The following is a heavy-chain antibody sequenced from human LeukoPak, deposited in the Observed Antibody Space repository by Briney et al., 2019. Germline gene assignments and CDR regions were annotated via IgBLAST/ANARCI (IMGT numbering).Heavy chain of an antibody. CDR1: GFTFSSYA. CDR2: ISYDGSNK. Sequence: PGGSLRLSCAASGFTFSSYAMHWVRQAPGKGLEWVAVISYDGSNKYYADSVKGRFTISRDNSKNTLYLQMNSLRAEDTAVYYCARSGYGTHAFDIWGQGTMVTVSS. CDR3: ARSGYGTHAFDI. V-gene: IGHV3-30-3*01. J-gene: IGHJ3*02. D-gene: IGHD5-12*01.